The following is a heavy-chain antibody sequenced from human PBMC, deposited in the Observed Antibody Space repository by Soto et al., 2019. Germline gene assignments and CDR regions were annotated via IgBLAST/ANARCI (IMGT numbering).Heavy chain of an antibody. J-gene: IGHJ6*02. CDR2: IHYSGST. Sequence: QVQLQESGPGLVKPSETLSLTCTVSGGSISSYYWSWIRQSPGKGLEWIGYIHYSGSTKSNPSLKSRVTLSVDTSRNQVSLKLSSVTAADSAVYFCARAMYQFLHPYFSGMDVWGPETTVTVSS. CDR3: ARAMYQFLHPYFSGMDV. D-gene: IGHD2-8*01. V-gene: IGHV4-59*01. CDR1: GGSISSYY.